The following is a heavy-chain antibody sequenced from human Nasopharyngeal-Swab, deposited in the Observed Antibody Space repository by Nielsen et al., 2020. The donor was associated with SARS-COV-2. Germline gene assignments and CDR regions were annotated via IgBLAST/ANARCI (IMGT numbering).Heavy chain of an antibody. D-gene: IGHD3-3*01. CDR3: ARWSSSSIKFDY. CDR1: GGSMSSFAFDSY. CDR2: MYHSGAT. Sequence: SETLSLTCTVSGGSMSSFAFDSYWAWIRQPPGMGLEWIGSMYHSGATYTNPSLKSRVTLSVDTSTNKFSLNLGSVTAADTAVYYCARWSSSSIKFDYWGQGTLVSVSS. V-gene: IGHV4-39*01. J-gene: IGHJ4*02.